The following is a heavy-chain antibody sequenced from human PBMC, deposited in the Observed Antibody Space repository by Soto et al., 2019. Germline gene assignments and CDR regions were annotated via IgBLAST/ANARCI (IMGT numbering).Heavy chain of an antibody. V-gene: IGHV1-18*01. J-gene: IGHJ6*02. CDR1: GYTFTSYG. Sequence: QVQLVQSGAEVKKPGASVKVSCKASGYTFTSYGISWVRQAPGQGLEWMGWISAYNGNTNYAQKLQGRVTMTTDTSTSTAYMELRSLRSDDTAVYYCARPMYSSSWYSSPYYYYGMDVWGQGTTVTVSS. CDR2: ISAYNGNT. CDR3: ARPMYSSSWYSSPYYYYGMDV. D-gene: IGHD6-13*01.